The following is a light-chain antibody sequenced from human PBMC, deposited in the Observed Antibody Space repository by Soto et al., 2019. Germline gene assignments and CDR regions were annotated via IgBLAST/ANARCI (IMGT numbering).Light chain of an antibody. Sequence: IQLTQSPSSLSVSVGDRVTITCRASQGISTYLAWYQQKPGRAPKLLIHTASTLQSGVPSRFSGRGSGTDFTLTISSLQPEDFATYYCQQLNSDPPITFGQGTRLEIK. CDR3: QQLNSDPPIT. V-gene: IGKV1-9*01. J-gene: IGKJ5*01. CDR1: QGISTY. CDR2: TAS.